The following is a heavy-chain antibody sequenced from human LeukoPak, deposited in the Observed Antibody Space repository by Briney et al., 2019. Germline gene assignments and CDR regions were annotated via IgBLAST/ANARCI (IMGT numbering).Heavy chain of an antibody. D-gene: IGHD4-17*01. V-gene: IGHV3-7*01. Sequence: SGGSLRLSCAASGFTFSSYWMSWVRQAPGKGLEWVANIKQDGSEKYYVDSVKGRFTISRDNAKNSLYLQMNSLRAEDTAVYYCARDRDSYGDPFFWFDPWGQGTLVTVSS. CDR3: ARDRDSYGDPFFWFDP. CDR2: IKQDGSEK. CDR1: GFTFSSYW. J-gene: IGHJ5*02.